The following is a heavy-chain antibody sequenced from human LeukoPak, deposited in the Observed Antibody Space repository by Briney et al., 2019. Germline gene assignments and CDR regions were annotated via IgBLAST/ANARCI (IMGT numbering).Heavy chain of an antibody. CDR1: GFTFSNYW. CDR2: INTDGSST. V-gene: IGHV3-74*01. J-gene: IGHJ6*03. CDR3: AKDRANGAVRYYYMDV. Sequence: GGSLRLSCAASGFTFSNYWMHWVRQAPGKGLVWVSRINTDGSSTSYVDSVKGRFTISRDNAKNTLYLRMNSLRAEDTAVCYCAKDRANGAVRYYYMDVWGKGTTVTVSS. D-gene: IGHD2-8*01.